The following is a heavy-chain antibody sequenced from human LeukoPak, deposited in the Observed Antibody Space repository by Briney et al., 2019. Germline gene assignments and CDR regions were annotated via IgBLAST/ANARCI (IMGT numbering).Heavy chain of an antibody. CDR3: ARAVTVDY. CDR2: IKYDGNEK. J-gene: IGHJ4*02. CDR1: GFTFTTYL. Sequence: GGSLRLSCAASGFTFTTYLMHWVRQAPGKGLEWVANIKYDGNEKYYGDSVKGRFTISRDNAKNSLFLQMNSLGAEDTAVYYCARAVTVDYWGQGTLVTVSS. V-gene: IGHV3-7*01.